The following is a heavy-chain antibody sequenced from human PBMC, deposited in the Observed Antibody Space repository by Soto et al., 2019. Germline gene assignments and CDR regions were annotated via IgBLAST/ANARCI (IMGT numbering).Heavy chain of an antibody. CDR1: VFTVSSNY. Sequence: GSLRLYGAASVFTVSSNYMSWVRQAPGKGLEWVSVIYSGGSTYYADSVKGRFTISRDNSKNTLYLQMNSLRAEDTAVYYCARGITPFNWFDPWGQGTLVTVSS. CDR3: ARGITPFNWFDP. CDR2: IYSGGST. V-gene: IGHV3-53*01. D-gene: IGHD1-20*01. J-gene: IGHJ5*02.